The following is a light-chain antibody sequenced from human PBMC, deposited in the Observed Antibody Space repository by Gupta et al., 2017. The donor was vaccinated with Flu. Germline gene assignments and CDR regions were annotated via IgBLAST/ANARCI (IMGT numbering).Light chain of an antibody. CDR2: NVD. CDR1: HYVSSGY. V-gene: IGKV3-20*01. J-gene: IGKJ4*01. Sequence: EIVLTQSPGTLSLSPGERATLSCRASHYVSSGYLGWYQQKPGQAPRLLIYNVDSRATGIPDRFRGSGSATDFTLTISRLEPEDFAVYYCQQYGSSRTFGGGTKVEIK. CDR3: QQYGSSRT.